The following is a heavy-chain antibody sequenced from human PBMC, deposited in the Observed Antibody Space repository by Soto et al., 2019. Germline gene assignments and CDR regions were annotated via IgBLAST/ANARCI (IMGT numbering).Heavy chain of an antibody. Sequence: QVQLVESGGGVVQPGRSLTLSCAASEFTFSSYGIHWVRQAPGKGLEWVAVISYDGSKKQYADSVKGRFTISRDNSKNTLHLQMNSLRAEDTAVYYCAKDTYYHGTTGYYVFDYWGQGTLVTVSS. CDR2: ISYDGSKK. D-gene: IGHD3-22*01. V-gene: IGHV3-30*18. CDR3: AKDTYYHGTTGYYVFDY. CDR1: EFTFSSYG. J-gene: IGHJ4*02.